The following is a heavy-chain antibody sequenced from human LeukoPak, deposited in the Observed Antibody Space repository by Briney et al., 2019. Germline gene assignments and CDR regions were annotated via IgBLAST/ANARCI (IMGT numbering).Heavy chain of an antibody. CDR1: GFTFSSYA. D-gene: IGHD4-11*01. CDR3: AGDYRGYYFDY. V-gene: IGHV3-23*01. CDR2: ISGSGGST. Sequence: GGSLRLSCAASGFTFSSYAMSGVRQAPGKVLEWVSAISGSGGSTYYADSVKGRFTISRDNSKNTLYLQMNSLRAEDTAVYYCAGDYRGYYFDYWGQGTLVTVSS. J-gene: IGHJ4*02.